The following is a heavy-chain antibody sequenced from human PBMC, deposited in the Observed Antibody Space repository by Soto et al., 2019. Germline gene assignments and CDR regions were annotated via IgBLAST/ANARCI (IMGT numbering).Heavy chain of an antibody. Sequence: SETLSLTCTVSGGYLSSYDLSWIRQPPGKGLEWIGYIYYSGSTNYNPSLKSRVTISVDTSKNQFSLKLSSVTAADTAVYYCARELFGRSVWFDPWGQGTLVTVSS. CDR3: ARELFGRSVWFDP. CDR1: GGYLSSYD. V-gene: IGHV4-59*01. J-gene: IGHJ5*02. CDR2: IYYSGST. D-gene: IGHD3-10*01.